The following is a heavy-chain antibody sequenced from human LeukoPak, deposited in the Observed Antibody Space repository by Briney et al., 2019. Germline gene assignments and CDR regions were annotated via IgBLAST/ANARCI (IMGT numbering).Heavy chain of an antibody. Sequence: PSETLSLTCTVSGGSISSYYWSWIRQPPGKGLEWIGYIYYSGSTNYNPSLKSRVTISVDTSENQFSLKLSSVTAADTAVYYCAREYYYDSSGSPYYFDYWGQGTLSPSPQ. CDR1: GGSISSYY. D-gene: IGHD3-22*01. V-gene: IGHV4-59*01. J-gene: IGHJ4*02. CDR2: IYYSGST. CDR3: AREYYYDSSGSPYYFDY.